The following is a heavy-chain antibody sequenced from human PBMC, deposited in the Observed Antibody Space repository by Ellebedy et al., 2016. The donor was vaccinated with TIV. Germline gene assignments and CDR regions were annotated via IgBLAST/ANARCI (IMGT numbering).Heavy chain of an antibody. CDR1: GGSISSYY. J-gene: IGHJ4*02. Sequence: MPSETLSLTCTVSGGSISSYYWSRIRQPPGKGLEWIGYIYYSGSTNYNPSLKSRVTISVDTSKNQFSLRLSSVTAADTAVYYCASGPNQYFFDYWGQGTLVTVSS. CDR3: ASGPNQYFFDY. D-gene: IGHD1-14*01. CDR2: IYYSGST. V-gene: IGHV4-59*01.